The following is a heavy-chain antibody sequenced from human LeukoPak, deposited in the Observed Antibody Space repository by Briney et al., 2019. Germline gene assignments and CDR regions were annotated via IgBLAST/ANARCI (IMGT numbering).Heavy chain of an antibody. CDR3: TRLDWNDEGFDY. Sequence: PGGSLRLSCAASGFTFSGSTMHWVRQASGKGLEWVGGIRSKADSYATAYAASVKGRFTISRDDSKNTAFLQMNSLKTEDTAVYYCTRLDWNDEGFDYWGQGTLVTVSS. J-gene: IGHJ4*02. CDR2: IRSKADSYAT. CDR1: GFTFSGST. V-gene: IGHV3-73*01. D-gene: IGHD1-1*01.